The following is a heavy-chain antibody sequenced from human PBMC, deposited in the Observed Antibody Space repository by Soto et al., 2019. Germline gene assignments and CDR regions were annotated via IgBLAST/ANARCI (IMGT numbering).Heavy chain of an antibody. CDR2: ISAYNGNT. CDR1: GYTFTNFG. J-gene: IGHJ6*02. V-gene: IGHV1-18*01. Sequence: GASVKVSCKASGYTFTNFGISWVRQAPGQGLEWMGWISAYNGNTNYAQNFQGRVTMTTDTSTSTAYMELRSLRSDDTAVYYCAREKAVAGTGDYYYGMDVWGQGTTVTVSS. D-gene: IGHD6-19*01. CDR3: AREKAVAGTGDYYYGMDV.